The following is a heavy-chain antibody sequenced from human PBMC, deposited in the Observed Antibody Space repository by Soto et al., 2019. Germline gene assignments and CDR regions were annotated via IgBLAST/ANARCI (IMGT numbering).Heavy chain of an antibody. Sequence: PGGSLRLSCAASGFIFSSYAMSWVRQAPGKGPEWVSVISRSGGSTYYADSVKGRFTISRDNSKNTVYLQMNSLGAEDTAVYYCAKEVIAAPGPYYYSGMDVWGQGTTVTVSS. CDR1: GFIFSSYA. D-gene: IGHD6-13*01. V-gene: IGHV3-23*01. CDR3: AKEVIAAPGPYYYSGMDV. J-gene: IGHJ6*02. CDR2: ISRSGGST.